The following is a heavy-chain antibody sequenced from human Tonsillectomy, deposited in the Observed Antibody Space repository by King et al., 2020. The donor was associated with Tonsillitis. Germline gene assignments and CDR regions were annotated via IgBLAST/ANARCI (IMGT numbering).Heavy chain of an antibody. J-gene: IGHJ5*02. CDR1: GFTFSNYS. CDR3: ARAPFGSGNWFYP. Sequence: QLVQSGGTLVQPGGSLRLSCAASGFTFSNYSMNWVRQAPGKGLEWISYISHTITTIYYADSVRGRFTISRDNAKNLLYLQMNSLRDADTAVYYCARAPFGSGNWFYPWGQGTLVPVSS. CDR2: ISHTITTI. D-gene: IGHD3-10*01. V-gene: IGHV3-48*02.